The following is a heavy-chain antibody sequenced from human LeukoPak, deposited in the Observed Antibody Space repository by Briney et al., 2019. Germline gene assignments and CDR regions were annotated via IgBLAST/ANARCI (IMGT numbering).Heavy chain of an antibody. CDR3: ARRSMVRGVPVDY. V-gene: IGHV4-61*02. J-gene: IGHJ4*02. CDR1: GGSISSGSYY. Sequence: SETLSLTCTVSGGSISSGSYYWSWIRQPAGKGLEWIGRIYTSGSTNYNPSLKSRVTISVDTSKNQFSLKLSSVTAADTAVYYCARRSMVRGVPVDYWGQGTLVTVSS. CDR2: IYTSGST. D-gene: IGHD3-10*01.